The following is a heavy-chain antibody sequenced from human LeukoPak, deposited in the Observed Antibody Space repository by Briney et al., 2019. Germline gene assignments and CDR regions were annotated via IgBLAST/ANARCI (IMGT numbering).Heavy chain of an antibody. CDR1: GGSISSSSYY. J-gene: IGHJ5*02. CDR2: IYYSGST. Sequence: SETLSLTCTVSGGSISSSSYYWGWIRQPPGKGLEWIGSIYYSGSTYYNPSLKSRVPISVDTSKNQFSLKLSSVTAADTAVYYCARQSGISHNWFDPWGQGTLVTVSS. V-gene: IGHV4-39*07. CDR3: ARQSGISHNWFDP. D-gene: IGHD1-14*01.